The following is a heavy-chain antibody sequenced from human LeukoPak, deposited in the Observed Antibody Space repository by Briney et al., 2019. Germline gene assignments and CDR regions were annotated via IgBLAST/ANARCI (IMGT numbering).Heavy chain of an antibody. J-gene: IGHJ4*02. CDR2: IIPILGIA. CDR3: ARVRRWSGYDEGLYY. V-gene: IGHV1-69*04. D-gene: IGHD5-12*01. Sequence: SVKVSCKASGGTFSSYAISWVRQAPGQGLEWMGRIIPILGIANYAQKFQGRVTINADKSTSTAYMELSSLRSEATAVYYCARVRRWSGYDEGLYYWGQGTLVTVSS. CDR1: GGTFSSYA.